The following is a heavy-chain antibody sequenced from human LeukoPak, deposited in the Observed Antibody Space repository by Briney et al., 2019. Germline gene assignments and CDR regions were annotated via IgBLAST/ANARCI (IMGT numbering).Heavy chain of an antibody. V-gene: IGHV3-23*01. CDR2: ISGSAATS. D-gene: IGHD3-3*02. CDR1: GFTFSSHA. CDR3: ARDIYGHY. Sequence: GGSLRLSCVASGFTFSSHAMSWVRQVPGKGLEWVSSISGSAATSYYADSVKGRFTISRDSSKNTVFLQMNSLRAGDAAVYYCARDIYGHYWGQGTLVTVSS. J-gene: IGHJ4*02.